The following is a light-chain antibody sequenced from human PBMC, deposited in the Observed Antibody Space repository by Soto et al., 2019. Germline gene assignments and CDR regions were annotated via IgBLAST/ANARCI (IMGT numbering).Light chain of an antibody. CDR2: LNSDGTH. J-gene: IGLJ2*01. CDR1: SENSSYA. Sequence: QLVLTQSPSASASLGASVKLTCTLSSENSSYAIAWHQQQPEKGPRYLMKLNSDGTHSKGDGIPDRFSGSSSGAERYLTISSLQSEDEADYYCQTWGAGIRIFGGGTKVTVL. CDR3: QTWGAGIRI. V-gene: IGLV4-69*02.